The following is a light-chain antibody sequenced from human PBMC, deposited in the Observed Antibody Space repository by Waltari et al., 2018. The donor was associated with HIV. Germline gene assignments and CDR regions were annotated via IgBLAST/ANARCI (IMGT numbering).Light chain of an antibody. J-gene: IGLJ3*02. CDR1: SSDVGGYNY. Sequence: QSALTQPPSASGSPGQSVTISCTGTSSDVGGYNYVSWYQQYPGKAPKLIIYEVNKRPSGVPDLFSGSKSGNTASLTVSGLQGDDEADYYCSSYAGSKNLVLGGGTKLTVL. V-gene: IGLV2-8*01. CDR3: SSYAGSKNLV. CDR2: EVN.